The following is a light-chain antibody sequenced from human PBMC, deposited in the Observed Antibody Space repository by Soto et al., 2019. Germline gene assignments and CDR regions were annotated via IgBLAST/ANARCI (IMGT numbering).Light chain of an antibody. J-gene: IGKJ4*01. Sequence: EIVLTQSPGTLSLSPGERATLSCRASQSVSDNYLGWYQQKPGQAPRLLIYGVSTRATGIPDRFSGSGSGTDFTLTITRLEPEDFAVYYCQQYGSSPGVTFGGGTKVEIK. CDR3: QQYGSSPGVT. CDR2: GVS. V-gene: IGKV3-20*01. CDR1: QSVSDNY.